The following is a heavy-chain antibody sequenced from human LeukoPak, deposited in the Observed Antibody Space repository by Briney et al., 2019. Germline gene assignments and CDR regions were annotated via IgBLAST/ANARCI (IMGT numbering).Heavy chain of an antibody. Sequence: ASVKVSCKASGYTFTSYDINWVRQATGQGLEWMGWMNPNSGNTGYAQKFQGRVTMTRDTSISTAYMELSSLRSEDTAIYYCARVHSLEDFDIWGQGTMVTVFS. CDR3: ARVHSLEDFDI. J-gene: IGHJ3*02. CDR1: GYTFTSYD. V-gene: IGHV1-8*01. CDR2: MNPNSGNT. D-gene: IGHD1-26*01.